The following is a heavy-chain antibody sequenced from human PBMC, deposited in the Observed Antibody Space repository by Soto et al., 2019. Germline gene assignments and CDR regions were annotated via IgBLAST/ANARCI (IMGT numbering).Heavy chain of an antibody. J-gene: IGHJ3*02. CDR2: MNPNSGNT. D-gene: IGHD3-10*01. CDR3: ARVSYYYGSGSYFYDAFDI. Sequence: ASVKVSCKASGYTFTSYDINWVRQATGQGLEWMGWMNPNSGNTGYAQKFQGRVTMTRNTSISTAYMELSSLRSEDTAVYYCARVSYYYGSGSYFYDAFDIWGQGTMVTVSS. CDR1: GYTFTSYD. V-gene: IGHV1-8*01.